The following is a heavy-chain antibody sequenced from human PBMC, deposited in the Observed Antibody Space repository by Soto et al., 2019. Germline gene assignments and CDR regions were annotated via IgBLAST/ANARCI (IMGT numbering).Heavy chain of an antibody. Sequence: GGSLRLSCAASGFTFSSYAISSFRHPPGQGLEWVSAISGCGSSTYYAAPVKGRLTISRDNSKNTLYLQRNGLRAADTAVYYCAMGSGYDYFGCWGQGTLFTVSS. D-gene: IGHD5-12*01. CDR1: GFTFSSYA. CDR2: ISGCGSST. J-gene: IGHJ4*02. V-gene: IGHV3-23*01. CDR3: AMGSGYDYFGC.